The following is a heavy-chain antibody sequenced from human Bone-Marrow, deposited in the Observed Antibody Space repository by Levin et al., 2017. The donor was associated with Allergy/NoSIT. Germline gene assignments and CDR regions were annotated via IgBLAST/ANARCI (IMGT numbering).Heavy chain of an antibody. D-gene: IGHD6-19*01. Sequence: SQTLSLPCTVSNGSINKNNYYWGWIRQPPGKGLEWIGNIHSGGSTYYNPSLKSRVTISVDTSKNQFSLKLSSVTAADTAMYYCASNSGWPHYFDYWGQGSLVTVSS. J-gene: IGHJ4*02. CDR1: NGSINKNNYY. V-gene: IGHV4-39*01. CDR2: IHSGGST. CDR3: ASNSGWPHYFDY.